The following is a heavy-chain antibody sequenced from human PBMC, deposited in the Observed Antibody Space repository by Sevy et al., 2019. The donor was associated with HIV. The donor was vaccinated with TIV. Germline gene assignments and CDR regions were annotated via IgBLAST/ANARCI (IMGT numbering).Heavy chain of an antibody. D-gene: IGHD4-17*01. CDR3: ARDLPPSATSVAHFDY. CDR2: ITNSGSSI. V-gene: IGHV3-48*03. J-gene: IGHJ4*02. Sequence: GGSLRLSCTASGFTFSSYQMNWVRQAPGKGLEWVSYITNSGSSIYYSDSVRGRFTVSRDNAKNSLYLQMKSLRAEDTAVYYCARDLPPSATSVAHFDYWGRGTLVTVSS. CDR1: GFTFSSYQ.